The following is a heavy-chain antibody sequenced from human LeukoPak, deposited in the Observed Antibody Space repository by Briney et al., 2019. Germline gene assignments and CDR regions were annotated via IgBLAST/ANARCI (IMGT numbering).Heavy chain of an antibody. CDR1: GFSITDYY. V-gene: IGHV3-72*01. Sequence: GGSLRLSCAASGFSITDYYMDWVRQAPGKGLEWVGRTRNTAYSYTTEYAASVRGRFTISRDDSKNLLSLQLNSLKSEDTAVYYCARASGEMCLDYWGQGTLVAVSS. J-gene: IGHJ4*02. CDR2: TRNTAYSYTT. D-gene: IGHD3-10*01. CDR3: ARASGEMCLDY.